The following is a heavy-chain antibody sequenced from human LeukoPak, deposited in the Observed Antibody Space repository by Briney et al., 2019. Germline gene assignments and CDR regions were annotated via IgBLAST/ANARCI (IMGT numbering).Heavy chain of an antibody. CDR1: VYIFTGYY. V-gene: IGHV1-2*02. J-gene: IGHJ4*02. CDR2: INPNSGGT. CDR3: ATARDRNSVYSSLDY. D-gene: IGHD5/OR15-5a*01. Sequence: ASVNVSFKASVYIFTGYYMHWVRQAPGQGLEWMGWINPNSGGTNYAQEFQDRVTMTSDTSISTAYMELSRLRSDATAVYYCATARDRNSVYSSLDYWGKGTMVTASS.